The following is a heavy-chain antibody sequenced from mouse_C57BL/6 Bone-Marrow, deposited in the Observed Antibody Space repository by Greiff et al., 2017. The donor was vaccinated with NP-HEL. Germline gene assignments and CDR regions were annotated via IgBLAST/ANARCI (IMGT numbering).Heavy chain of an antibody. CDR3: ARQGLLRYPWFAY. D-gene: IGHD1-1*01. V-gene: IGHV1-80*01. CDR2: IYPGDGDP. Sequence: VQLVESGAELVKPGASVKISCKASGYAFSSYWMNWVKQRPGKGLEWIGQIYPGDGDPNYNRKFKGKAKLTADKSSSTAYMQLSSLTSEDSAVYFCARQGLLRYPWFAYWGQGTLVTVSA. J-gene: IGHJ3*01. CDR1: GYAFSSYW.